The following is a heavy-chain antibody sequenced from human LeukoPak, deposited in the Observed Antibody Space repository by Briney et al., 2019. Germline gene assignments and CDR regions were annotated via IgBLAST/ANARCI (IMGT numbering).Heavy chain of an antibody. D-gene: IGHD1-26*01. CDR2: ISGDETYT. CDR3: ARNSGSYYRGHFDY. V-gene: IGHV3-74*01. Sequence: GGSLRLSCVASGFTFSSYFMHWIRQAPGEGLMWLSQISGDETYTNYADSVKGRFTISRDNAKNTLYLQMNSLRAEDTAVYYCARNSGSYYRGHFDYWGQGTLVTVSS. CDR1: GFTFSSYF. J-gene: IGHJ4*02.